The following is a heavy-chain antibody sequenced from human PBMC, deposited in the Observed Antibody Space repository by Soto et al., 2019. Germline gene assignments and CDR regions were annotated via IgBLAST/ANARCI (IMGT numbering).Heavy chain of an antibody. D-gene: IGHD1-26*01. V-gene: IGHV3-15*01. CDR1: GFTFSNAW. J-gene: IGHJ4*02. CDR2: IKSKTDGGTT. CDR3: TTDHQWELLRGYYFDY. Sequence: GGSLRLSCAASGFTFSNAWMSWVRQAPGKGLEWVGHIKSKTDGGTTDYAAPVKGRFTISRDDSKNTLYLQMNSLKTEDTAVYYCTTDHQWELLRGYYFDYWGQGTLVTVSS.